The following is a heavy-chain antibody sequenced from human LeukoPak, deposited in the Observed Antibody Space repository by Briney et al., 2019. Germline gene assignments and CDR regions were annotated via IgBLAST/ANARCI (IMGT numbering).Heavy chain of an antibody. CDR1: GFTFSSYS. J-gene: IGHJ6*03. V-gene: IGHV3-21*01. CDR2: ISSSSSYI. D-gene: IGHD3-9*01. CDR3: ARRNYDFLTGYPRGYMYG. Sequence: PGGPLRLSCAASGFTFSSYSINWLRQAPGKGREWVTSISSSSSYIYYTDSVKGRFTISRDNAKNSFYLQMNSLRAEDTALYYGARRNYDFLTGYPRGYMYGWGKGTTVTVSS.